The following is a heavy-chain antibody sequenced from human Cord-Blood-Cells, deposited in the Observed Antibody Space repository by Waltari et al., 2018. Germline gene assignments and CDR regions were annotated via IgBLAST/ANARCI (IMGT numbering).Heavy chain of an antibody. V-gene: IGHV1-24*01. CDR1: GYTLTELS. J-gene: IGHJ4*02. D-gene: IGHD3-3*01. Sequence: QVQLVQSGAAVKKPGASVKVSCKVSGYTLTELSMHWVRQAPGKGLEWMGGFDPEDGETIDAQKFQGRVTMTEDTSTDTAYMELSSLRSEDTAVYYCATSQRFLEWLLYFDYWGQGTLVTVSS. CDR2: FDPEDGET. CDR3: ATSQRFLEWLLYFDY.